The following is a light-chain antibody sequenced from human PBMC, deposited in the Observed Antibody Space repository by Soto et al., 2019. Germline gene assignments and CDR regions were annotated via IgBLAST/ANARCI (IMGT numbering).Light chain of an antibody. CDR1: QSVSSN. Sequence: EIVMTQSPATLSVSPGERATLSCGASQSVSSNLAWYQQKPGQAPRLLIYVASTRATGIPARFSGSGSGTEFTLTISSLQSEDFAVYYCQQYNNWPYTFGQGTKLEIK. CDR2: VAS. V-gene: IGKV3-15*01. CDR3: QQYNNWPYT. J-gene: IGKJ2*01.